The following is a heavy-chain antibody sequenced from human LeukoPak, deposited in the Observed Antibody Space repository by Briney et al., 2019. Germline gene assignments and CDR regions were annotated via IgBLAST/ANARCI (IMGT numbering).Heavy chain of an antibody. CDR3: ARDQVYGDYESYGMDV. CDR1: GDSVSSNSAA. Sequence: SQTLSLTCAIPGDSVSSNSAAWNWIRQSPSRGLEWLGRTYYRSKWYNDYAVSVKSRITINPDTSKNQFSLQLNSVTPEDTAVYYCARDQVYGDYESYGMDVWGQGTTVTVSS. V-gene: IGHV6-1*01. CDR2: TYYRSKWYN. D-gene: IGHD4-17*01. J-gene: IGHJ6*02.